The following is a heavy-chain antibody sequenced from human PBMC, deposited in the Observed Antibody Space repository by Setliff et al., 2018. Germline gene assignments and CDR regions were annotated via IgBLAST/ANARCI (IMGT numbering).Heavy chain of an antibody. V-gene: IGHV5-51*01. Sequence: GESLKISCKGSGYSFTSHWIGWVRQMPGKGLEWMGIIYPGDSDTRYSPSLQGQVTISADKSITTAYLQWSSLRASDTAMYYCARHFGFSAGWYADYWGQGTLVTVSS. D-gene: IGHD6-19*01. CDR2: IYPGDSDT. CDR1: GYSFTSHW. CDR3: ARHFGFSAGWYADY. J-gene: IGHJ4*02.